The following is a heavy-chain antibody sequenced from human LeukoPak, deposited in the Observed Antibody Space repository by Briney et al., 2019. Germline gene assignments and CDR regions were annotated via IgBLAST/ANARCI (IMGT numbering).Heavy chain of an antibody. V-gene: IGHV1-24*01. CDR3: ATVPLIAAAGTTFDY. D-gene: IGHD6-13*01. CDR1: GYTLTELS. Sequence: ASVKVSCKVSGYTLTELSMHWVRQAPGKGLEWMEGFDPEDGETIYAQKFQGRVTMTEDTSTDKAYMELSSLRSEDTAVYYCATVPLIAAAGTTFDYWGQGTLVTVSS. J-gene: IGHJ4*02. CDR2: FDPEDGET.